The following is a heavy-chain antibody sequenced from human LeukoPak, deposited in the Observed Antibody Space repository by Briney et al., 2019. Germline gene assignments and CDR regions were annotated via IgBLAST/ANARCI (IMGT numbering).Heavy chain of an antibody. V-gene: IGHV3-66*01. D-gene: IGHD3-22*01. Sequence: GGSLRLSCAASGFTVSNNYMSWVRQAPGKGLEWVSVIYSGGSTYYADSVKGRFTISRDNSKNTLYLQMNSLRAEDTAVYYCARTYDSSGYYVYWGQGTLVTVSS. CDR1: GFTVSNNY. CDR2: IYSGGST. CDR3: ARTYDSSGYYVY. J-gene: IGHJ4*02.